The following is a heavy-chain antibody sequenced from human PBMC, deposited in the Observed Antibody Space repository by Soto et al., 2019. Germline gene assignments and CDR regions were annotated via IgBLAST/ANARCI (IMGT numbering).Heavy chain of an antibody. CDR3: ARVTRFWSGYEYFQH. D-gene: IGHD3-3*01. CDR1: GGSISSGDYY. J-gene: IGHJ1*01. V-gene: IGHV4-30-4*01. CDR2: IYYSGST. Sequence: QVQLQESGPGLVKPSQTLSLTCTVSGGSISSGDYYWSWIRQPPGKGLEWIGYIYYSGSTYYNPSLESRVTISVDTSKNQFSLKLSSVTAADTAVYYCARVTRFWSGYEYFQHWGQGTLVTVSS.